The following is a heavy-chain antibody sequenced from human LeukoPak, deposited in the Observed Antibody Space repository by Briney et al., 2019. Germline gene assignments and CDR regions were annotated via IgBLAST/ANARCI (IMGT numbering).Heavy chain of an antibody. D-gene: IGHD3-16*02. J-gene: IGHJ3*02. Sequence: SETLSLTCTVSGGSISSYYWSWIRQPPGKGLEWIGYIYYSGSTNYNPSLKSRVTISVDTSKNQFSLKLSSVTAADTAVYYCARDGLYDYVWGSYRPDAFDIWGQGTMVTVSS. CDR2: IYYSGST. CDR3: ARDGLYDYVWGSYRPDAFDI. CDR1: GGSISSYY. V-gene: IGHV4-59*01.